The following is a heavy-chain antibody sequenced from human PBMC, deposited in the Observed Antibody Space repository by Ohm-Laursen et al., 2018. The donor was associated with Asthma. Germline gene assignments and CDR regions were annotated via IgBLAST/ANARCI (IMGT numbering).Heavy chain of an antibody. V-gene: IGHV3-30*18. CDR2: ISYDGSNK. D-gene: IGHD1-26*01. Sequence: RFSGEASVFTFSSYGMGWVRQAPGKGLEWVAVISYDGSNKYYADSVKGRFTISRDNSKNTLYLQMNSLRAEDTAVYYCAKGSKVGATPDAFDIWGQGTMVTVSS. CDR3: AKGSKVGATPDAFDI. J-gene: IGHJ3*02. CDR1: VFTFSSYG.